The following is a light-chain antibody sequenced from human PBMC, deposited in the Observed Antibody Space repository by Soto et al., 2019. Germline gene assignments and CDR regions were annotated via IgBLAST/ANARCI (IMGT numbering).Light chain of an antibody. Sequence: EIVLTQSPATLSLSPGERATLSCRASQSVSSYLAWYQQKPGQAPRLLIYDASNRATGIPARFSGSGSGTDFTLTISRLEPEDFAVYYCQQYADSPITFGPGTKVDVK. CDR3: QQYADSPIT. CDR1: QSVSSY. CDR2: DAS. V-gene: IGKV3-11*01. J-gene: IGKJ3*01.